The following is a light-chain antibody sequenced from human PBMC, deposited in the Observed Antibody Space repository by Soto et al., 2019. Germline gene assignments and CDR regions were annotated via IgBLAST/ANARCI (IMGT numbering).Light chain of an antibody. V-gene: IGKV3-15*01. J-gene: IGKJ2*01. CDR1: QCVSSN. CDR2: GAS. CDR3: QQYNNWPPYT. Sequence: EIVITQSPATLSVSPGERATLSCRASQCVSSNLAWYQQKPGQAPRLLFYGASTRATGIPARFSGSGSGTEFTLTISSLQSEDFAVYFCQQYNNWPPYTFGQGTKLEIK.